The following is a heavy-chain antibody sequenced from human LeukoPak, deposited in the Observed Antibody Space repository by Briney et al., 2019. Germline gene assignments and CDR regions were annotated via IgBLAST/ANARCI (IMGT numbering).Heavy chain of an antibody. CDR2: IHDSGNT. D-gene: IGHD3-9*01. J-gene: IGHJ4*02. Sequence: AGSLRLSCAASGFTVSSNYMTWVRQAPGKGLEWVSIIHDSGNTYYADSVKGRFTVTRDNSRNTVSLEMNSLRVDDTAVYYCVSHSDPLTGYSFDYWGQGTLVTVSS. CDR3: VSHSDPLTGYSFDY. CDR1: GFTVSSNY. V-gene: IGHV3-53*01.